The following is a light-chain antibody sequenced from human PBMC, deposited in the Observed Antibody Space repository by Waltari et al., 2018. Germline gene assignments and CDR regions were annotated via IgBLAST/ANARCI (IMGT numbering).Light chain of an antibody. CDR1: ESVLHNINNQNY. Sequence: DIVMTQSPDSLAVSLGERATINCRSSESVLHNINNQNYLAWYQQKEGQPPKLLIYWTSTRQSRVPDRFSGSGSGTDFTLTINSLQTEDVAVYYCQQYYSPPWTFGQGTKVEV. CDR3: QQYYSPPWT. J-gene: IGKJ1*01. CDR2: WTS. V-gene: IGKV4-1*01.